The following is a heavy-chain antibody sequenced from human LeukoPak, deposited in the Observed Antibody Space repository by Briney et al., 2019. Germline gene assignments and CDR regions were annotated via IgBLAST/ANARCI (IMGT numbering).Heavy chain of an antibody. Sequence: ASVKVSCKVSGYTFSDNYIHWVRQAPGQGLEWMGIINPSAGITTYAQKFQGRVTMTSDTSTSTIYMDLSSLKFEDTAVYYCARDSEVVAGLDWWGLGTLVTVSS. CDR1: GYTFSDNY. J-gene: IGHJ4*02. CDR3: ARDSEVVAGLDW. CDR2: INPSAGIT. D-gene: IGHD6-19*01. V-gene: IGHV1-46*01.